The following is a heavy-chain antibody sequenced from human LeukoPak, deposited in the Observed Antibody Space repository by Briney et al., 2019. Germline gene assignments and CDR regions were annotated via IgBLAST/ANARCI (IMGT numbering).Heavy chain of an antibody. D-gene: IGHD1-26*01. J-gene: IGHJ4*02. CDR3: ARVIAGSGSYFGDY. V-gene: IGHV4-34*01. Sequence: SETLSLTCAVYGGSFSGYYWSWIRQPPGKGLEWIGEINHSGSTNYNPSLKSRVTISVDTPKNQFSLKLSSVTAADTAVYYCARVIAGSGSYFGDYWGQGTLVTVSS. CDR2: INHSGST. CDR1: GGSFSGYY.